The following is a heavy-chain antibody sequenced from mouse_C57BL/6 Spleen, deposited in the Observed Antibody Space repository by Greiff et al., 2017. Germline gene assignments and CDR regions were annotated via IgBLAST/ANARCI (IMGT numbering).Heavy chain of an antibody. CDR1: GYTFTDYN. Sequence: EVQLQQSGPELVKPGASVKIPCKASGYTFTDYNMDWVKQSHGKSLEWIGDINPNNGGTIYNQKFKGKATLTVDKSSSTAYMELRSLTSEDTAVYYCARGRYYGSRGAMDYWGQGTSVTVSS. CDR2: INPNNGGT. CDR3: ARGRYYGSRGAMDY. J-gene: IGHJ4*01. D-gene: IGHD1-1*01. V-gene: IGHV1-18*01.